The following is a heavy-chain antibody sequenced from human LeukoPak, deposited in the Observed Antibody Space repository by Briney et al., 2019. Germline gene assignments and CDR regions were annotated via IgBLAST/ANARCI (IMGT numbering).Heavy chain of an antibody. D-gene: IGHD2-21*02. J-gene: IGHJ4*02. CDR2: INTDGSLT. V-gene: IGHV3-74*01. CDR3: VRGGDFPPLY. CDR1: GFTFSSYW. Sequence: PGGSLRLSCAASGFTFSSYWMHWVHQAPGKGLVWVSRINTDGSLTSNADSVKGRFTISRDNAKNTLYLQMNSLRAEDTAVYYCVRGGDFPPLYWGQGTLVTVSS.